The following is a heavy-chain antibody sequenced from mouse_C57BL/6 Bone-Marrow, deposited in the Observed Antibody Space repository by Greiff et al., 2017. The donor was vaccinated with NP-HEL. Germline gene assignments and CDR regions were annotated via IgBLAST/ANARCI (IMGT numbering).Heavy chain of an antibody. CDR3: ASSETAQALY. CDR2: INPNNGGT. D-gene: IGHD3-2*02. Sequence: EVQLQQSGPELVKPGASVKISCKASGYTFTDYYMNWVKQSHGKSLEWIGDINPNNGGTSYNQKFKGKATLTVDKSSSTAYMELRSLTSEDSAVYYCASSETAQALYWGQGTLVTVSA. J-gene: IGHJ3*01. CDR1: GYTFTDYY. V-gene: IGHV1-26*01.